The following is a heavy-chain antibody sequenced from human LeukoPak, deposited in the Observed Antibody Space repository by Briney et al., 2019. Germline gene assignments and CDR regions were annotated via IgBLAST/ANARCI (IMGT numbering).Heavy chain of an antibody. Sequence: GGSLRLSCAASGFTFSSYAMSWVRQVPGKGLEWVSAISGSGGSTYYADSVKGRFIISRDNAKNSLYLQMNSLRAEDTAVYYCARDRTPYDGNGYYDAHDIWGQGTMVTVSS. CDR2: ISGSGGST. CDR3: ARDRTPYDGNGYYDAHDI. CDR1: GFTFSSYA. J-gene: IGHJ3*02. V-gene: IGHV3-23*01. D-gene: IGHD3-22*01.